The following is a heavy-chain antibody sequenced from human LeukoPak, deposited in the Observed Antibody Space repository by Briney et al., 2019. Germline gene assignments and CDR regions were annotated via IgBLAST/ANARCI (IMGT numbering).Heavy chain of an antibody. CDR1: GFTFSTYG. V-gene: IGHV3-30*03. D-gene: IGHD3-10*01. CDR3: ARDLSPVVRASPMGY. Sequence: GTSLRLSCAASGFTFSTYGMHCVRQAPGKGLEWVALITYDGYYKYYSDSVKGRFTISSDTSKNTLSLQMNSLRAEDTAVYYCARDLSPVVRASPMGYWGQGTLVTVSS. J-gene: IGHJ4*02. CDR2: ITYDGYYK.